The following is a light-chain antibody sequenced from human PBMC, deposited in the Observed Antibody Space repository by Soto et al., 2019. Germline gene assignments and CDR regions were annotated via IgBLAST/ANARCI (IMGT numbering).Light chain of an antibody. J-gene: IGKJ1*01. CDR3: QHYNTWPWT. CDR2: GAS. V-gene: IGKV3-15*01. CDR1: QRVSNN. Sequence: IVLTQSPGTLSLSPGERATLSCRASQRVSNNFLAWYQQKPGQAPRLLIYGASTRATGIPARFSGSGSETEFILTISSLQSEDSATYYCQHYNTWPWTFGQGTKVDIK.